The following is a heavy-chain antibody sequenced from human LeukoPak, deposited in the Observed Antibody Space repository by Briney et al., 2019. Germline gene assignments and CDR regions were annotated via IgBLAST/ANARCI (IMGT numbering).Heavy chain of an antibody. Sequence: SETLSLTCTVSGGSISSYYWSWIRQPPGKGLEWIGYIYYSGSTNCNPSLKSRVTISVDTSKNQFSLKLSSVTAADTAVYYCARLNIPNSSSWYLYYYYYYGMDVWGQGTTVTVSS. CDR1: GGSISSYY. D-gene: IGHD6-13*01. CDR3: ARLNIPNSSSWYLYYYYYYGMDV. CDR2: IYYSGST. V-gene: IGHV4-59*08. J-gene: IGHJ6*02.